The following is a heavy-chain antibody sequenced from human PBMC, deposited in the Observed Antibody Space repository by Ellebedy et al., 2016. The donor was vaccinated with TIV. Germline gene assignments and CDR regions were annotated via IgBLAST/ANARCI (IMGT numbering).Heavy chain of an antibody. CDR3: VRLRIAAAGRSFDY. Sequence: PGGSLRLSCAASGFTFTSFWMHWVRQAPGKGLVWVSRINTDESTTNYADSVKGRFTISRDNAKNPLYLQMNSLRAEDTAVYYCVRLRIAAAGRSFDYWGQGTLVTVSS. V-gene: IGHV3-74*01. CDR1: GFTFTSFW. J-gene: IGHJ4*02. D-gene: IGHD6-13*01. CDR2: INTDESTT.